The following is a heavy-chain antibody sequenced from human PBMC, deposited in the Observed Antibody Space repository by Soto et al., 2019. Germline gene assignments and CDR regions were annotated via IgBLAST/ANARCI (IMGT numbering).Heavy chain of an antibody. CDR3: ARRTVLLNFDP. CDR2: IIPTFGTA. V-gene: IGHV1-69*01. J-gene: IGHJ5*02. D-gene: IGHD3-10*01. Sequence: QVQLVQSGAEVKKPGSSVKFSCKASGGTFSSYASSWVRQAPGQGLEWMGGIIPTFGTANYAQKVQGRVTIAADESPSTAYMELSSLRSEDTAVYSCARRTVLLNFDPWGQGTLVTVSS. CDR1: GGTFSSYA.